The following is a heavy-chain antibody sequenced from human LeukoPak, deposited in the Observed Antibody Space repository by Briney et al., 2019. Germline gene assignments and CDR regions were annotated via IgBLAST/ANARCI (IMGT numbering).Heavy chain of an antibody. CDR2: ISRGGSM. J-gene: IGHJ4*02. Sequence: GGSLRLSCAASGFTFTTYEMHWVRQTPGKGLAWVSYISRGGSMYYADSVKGRFTISRDISKNSVYLLMNSLNVEDTAFYYCARGLEGGAYGNLPHFDNWGQGTLVTVSS. V-gene: IGHV3-48*03. CDR3: ARGLEGGAYGNLPHFDN. D-gene: IGHD3-3*01. CDR1: GFTFTTYE.